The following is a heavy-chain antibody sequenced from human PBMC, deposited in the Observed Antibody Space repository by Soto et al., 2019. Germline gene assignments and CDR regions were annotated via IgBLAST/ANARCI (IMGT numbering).Heavy chain of an antibody. J-gene: IGHJ3*02. V-gene: IGHV3-53*01. CDR1: GFTVTYTY. Sequence: PGGSLRLSCAASGFTVTYTYMSWVRQAPGKGLEWVSVVYIDGTTNYADSVRGRSIVSRDSSKNTLYLQMNGLRAEDTAVYYCAREPLWSGSLPLDAFDIWGQGTMVTVSS. D-gene: IGHD3-3*01. CDR3: AREPLWSGSLPLDAFDI. CDR2: VYIDGTT.